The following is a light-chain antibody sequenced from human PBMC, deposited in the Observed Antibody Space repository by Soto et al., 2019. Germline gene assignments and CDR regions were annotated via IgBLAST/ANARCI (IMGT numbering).Light chain of an antibody. CDR2: DNN. V-gene: IGLV1-44*01. CDR1: SSNIGSTS. CDR3: AAWDDSLKGYV. J-gene: IGLJ1*01. Sequence: QSVLTQPPSASETPGQRVSISCSGSSSNIGSTSVSWYQQVPGTAPKLLIYDNNQRPSGVPDRFSGSKSGTSASLDISGLQSEDEADYYCAAWDDSLKGYVFGTGTKLTVL.